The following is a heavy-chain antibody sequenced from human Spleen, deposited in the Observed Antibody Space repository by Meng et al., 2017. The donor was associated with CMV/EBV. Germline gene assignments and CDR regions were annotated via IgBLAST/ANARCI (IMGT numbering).Heavy chain of an antibody. J-gene: IGHJ6*02. CDR2: ISSGSSAI. V-gene: IGHV3-48*04. D-gene: IGHD2-15*01. CDR3: ARSRSEGWQPVTGMNV. CDR1: GFTFSDYS. Sequence: GALKISCAPSGFTFSDYSMNWVRQVPGKGLEWVSYISSGSSAIYYADSVKGRFAVSRDNAQYSLYLQMNSLRAEDTAVYYCARSRSEGWQPVTGMNVWGQGTTVTVSS.